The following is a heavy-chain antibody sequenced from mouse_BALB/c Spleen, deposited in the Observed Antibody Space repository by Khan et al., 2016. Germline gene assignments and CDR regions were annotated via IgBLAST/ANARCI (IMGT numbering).Heavy chain of an antibody. Sequence: QVRLQQSGAELVRPGSSVKISCKAPGYAFSSYWMNWVKQRPGQGLEWIGQIYPGDGDINYNGKFKGKATLTADKSSSTAYMQLSSLPSEDSAVYFCTRLGWKDYWGQGTALTVSS. D-gene: IGHD3-1*01. CDR2: IYPGDGDI. CDR3: TRLGWKDY. V-gene: IGHV1-80*01. J-gene: IGHJ2*01. CDR1: GYAFSSYW.